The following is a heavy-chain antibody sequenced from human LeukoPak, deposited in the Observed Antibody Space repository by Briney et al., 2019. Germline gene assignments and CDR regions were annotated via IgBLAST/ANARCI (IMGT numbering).Heavy chain of an antibody. J-gene: IGHJ4*02. Sequence: ASVKVSCKASGYTFTGYYMHWVRQAPGQGLEWMGWINPNSGGTNYAQKFQGRVTMTRDTSISTAYMELSRLRSDDTAVYYWARGGYSGYDSQLDFDYWGQGTLVTVSS. V-gene: IGHV1-2*02. CDR1: GYTFTGYY. D-gene: IGHD5-12*01. CDR2: INPNSGGT. CDR3: ARGGYSGYDSQLDFDY.